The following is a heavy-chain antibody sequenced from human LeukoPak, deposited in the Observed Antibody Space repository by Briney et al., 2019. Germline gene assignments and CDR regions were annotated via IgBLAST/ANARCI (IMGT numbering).Heavy chain of an antibody. CDR3: ARPRFLEWLWDAFDI. D-gene: IGHD3-3*01. CDR2: ITRSSGNM. J-gene: IGHJ3*02. V-gene: IGHV3-21*01. CDR1: GFTFTAYN. Sequence: GGSLRLSCAASGFTFTAYNMNWVRQAPGKGLEWVSSITRSSGNMFYADSVKGRFTISRDNSKNTLYLQMNSLRAEDTAAYYCARPRFLEWLWDAFDIWGQGTMVTVSS.